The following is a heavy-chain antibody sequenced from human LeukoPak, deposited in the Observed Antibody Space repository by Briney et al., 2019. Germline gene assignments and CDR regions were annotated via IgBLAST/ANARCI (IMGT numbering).Heavy chain of an antibody. Sequence: GGSLRLSRAASGITFSSYGMHWGRPAPGKGVDRVAFIRYDGSEEYYADSVKGRFTISRDNSKKTLYLQMNSLRAEDTAVYYCAKGYTYTFDYFDSWGQGTLVTVSS. J-gene: IGHJ4*02. D-gene: IGHD5-18*01. CDR2: IRYDGSEE. V-gene: IGHV3-30*02. CDR1: GITFSSYG. CDR3: AKGYTYTFDYFDS.